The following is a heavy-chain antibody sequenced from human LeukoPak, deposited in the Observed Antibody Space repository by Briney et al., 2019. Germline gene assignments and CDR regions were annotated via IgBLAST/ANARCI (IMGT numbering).Heavy chain of an antibody. CDR2: ISSSSSTI. Sequence: GGSLRLSCAASGFTFSSYSMNWVRQAPGKGLEWVSYISSSSSTIYYADSVKGRFTISRDNAKNSLYLQMNSLRAEDTAVYYCARAARGGYYDSSGRSPLDAFDIWGQGTMVTVSS. J-gene: IGHJ3*02. V-gene: IGHV3-48*01. CDR3: ARAARGGYYDSSGRSPLDAFDI. CDR1: GFTFSSYS. D-gene: IGHD3-22*01.